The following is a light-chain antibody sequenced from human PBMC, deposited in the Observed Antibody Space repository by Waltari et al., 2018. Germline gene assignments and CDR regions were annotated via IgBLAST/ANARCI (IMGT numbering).Light chain of an antibody. J-gene: IGKJ1*01. CDR3: QQYKTHSRT. V-gene: IGKV1-5*03. CDR1: ESISRW. Sequence: DIQMTQSPATLSTSVGDRVTITCRASESISRWLAWYQQKPGEAPKVLVSKASNLESGVPSRFSGSGSGTEFTLSISSLEPDDYATYYCQQYKTHSRTFGQGTKV. CDR2: KAS.